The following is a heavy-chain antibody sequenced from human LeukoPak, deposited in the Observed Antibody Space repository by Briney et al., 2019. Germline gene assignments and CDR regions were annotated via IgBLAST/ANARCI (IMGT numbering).Heavy chain of an antibody. CDR2: ISSSGSTI. CDR1: GFTFSSYE. J-gene: IGHJ4*02. Sequence: GGSLRLSCAASGFTFSSYEMNWVRQAPGKGLEWVSYISSSGSTIYYADSVKGRFTISRDNAKNSLYLQMNSLRAEDTAVYYCAREVGYTGHYFDYWGRGTLVTVSS. D-gene: IGHD5-12*01. V-gene: IGHV3-48*03. CDR3: AREVGYTGHYFDY.